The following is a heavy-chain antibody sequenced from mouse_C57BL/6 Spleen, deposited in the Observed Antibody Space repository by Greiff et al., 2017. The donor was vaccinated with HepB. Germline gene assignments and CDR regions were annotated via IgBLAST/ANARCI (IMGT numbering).Heavy chain of an antibody. V-gene: IGHV3-6*01. CDR1: GYSITSGYY. D-gene: IGHD2-10*01. CDR3: ARALLLHYFDY. J-gene: IGHJ2*01. CDR2: ISYDGSN. Sequence: EVHLVESGPGLVKPSQSLSLTCSVTGYSITSGYYWNWIRQFPGNKLEWMGYISYDGSNNYNPSLKNRISITRDTSKNQFFLKLNSVTTEDTATYYCARALLLHYFDYWGQGTTLTVSS.